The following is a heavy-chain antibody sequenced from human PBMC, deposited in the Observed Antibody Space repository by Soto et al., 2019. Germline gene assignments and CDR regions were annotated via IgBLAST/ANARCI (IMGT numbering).Heavy chain of an antibody. Sequence: QVQLQESGPGLVKPSGTLSLTCAVSGGSISSSNWWSWVRQPPGKGLEWIGEIYHSGSTNYNPSLESRVTRSVDKSKHQFALQLGSVTAAATAVYYGARPPIRGDPPDYWGQGTLVAVSS. V-gene: IGHV4-4*02. D-gene: IGHD4-17*01. CDR2: IYHSGST. J-gene: IGHJ4*02. CDR3: ARPPIRGDPPDY. CDR1: GGSISSSNW.